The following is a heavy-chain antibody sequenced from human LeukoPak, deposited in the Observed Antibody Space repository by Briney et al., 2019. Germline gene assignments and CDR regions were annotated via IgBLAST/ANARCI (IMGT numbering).Heavy chain of an antibody. CDR2: ISGSGGST. CDR1: GFTLSSYA. V-gene: IGHV3-23*01. CDR3: AKDLSEQQLALYYYYYMDV. Sequence: GGSLRLSCAASGFTLSSYAMSWVRQAPGKGLEWVSAISGSGGSTYYADSVKGRFTISRDNSKNTLYLQMNSLRAEDTAVYYCAKDLSEQQLALYYYYYMDVWGKGTTVTVSS. D-gene: IGHD6-13*01. J-gene: IGHJ6*03.